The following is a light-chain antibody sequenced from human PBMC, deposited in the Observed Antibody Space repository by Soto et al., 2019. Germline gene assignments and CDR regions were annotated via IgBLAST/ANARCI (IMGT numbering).Light chain of an antibody. Sequence: DIQMTQSPSTLSASIVDRVTITCRASQNINNWIAWYQQKPGKAPKFLIYDASTLESGVPSRFSGSGFGTEFSLTISSLQPDDFGSYYCQHMRTCGQGTKGDIK. J-gene: IGKJ1*01. CDR1: QNINNW. CDR2: DAS. CDR3: QHMRT. V-gene: IGKV1-5*01.